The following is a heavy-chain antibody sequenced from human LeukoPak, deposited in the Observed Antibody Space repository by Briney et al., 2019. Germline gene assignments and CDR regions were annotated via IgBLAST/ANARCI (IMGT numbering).Heavy chain of an antibody. D-gene: IGHD6-6*01. CDR3: ARDLVSAGFDI. CDR2: INTNTGIP. J-gene: IGHJ3*02. Sequence: ASVNVSCKASGYIFTSYAINWVRQAPGQGLELMGWINTNTGIPTYAQDFAGRFVFSLDTSVTTSYLQITSLKPEDTAVYYCARDLVSAGFDIWGQGTMVTVSS. V-gene: IGHV7-4-1*02. CDR1: GYIFTSYA.